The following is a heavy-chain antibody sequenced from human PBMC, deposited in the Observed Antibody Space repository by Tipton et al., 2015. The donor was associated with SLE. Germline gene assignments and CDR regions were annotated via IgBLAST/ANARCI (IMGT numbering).Heavy chain of an antibody. J-gene: IGHJ4*02. CDR3: ARGSDTSSSGPDY. Sequence: SLRLSCAASGFTFSSYSMHWVRQAPGKGLEWVSAISRSSSFIYYADSVEGRLAVSRDNAENSLYLQMNNLRAEDTAVYYCARGSDTSSSGPDYWGQGTLVAASS. CDR2: ISRSSSFI. D-gene: IGHD6-6*01. V-gene: IGHV3-21*01. CDR1: GFTFSSYS.